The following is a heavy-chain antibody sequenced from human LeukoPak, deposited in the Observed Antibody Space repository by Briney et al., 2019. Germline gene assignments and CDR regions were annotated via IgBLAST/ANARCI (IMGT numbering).Heavy chain of an antibody. V-gene: IGHV3-30*03. CDR3: ARDMGYGAVKTLQLVGGLDY. J-gene: IGHJ4*02. D-gene: IGHD3-16*01. CDR2: ISYDGSNK. CDR1: GFTFSSYG. Sequence: PGGSLRLSCAASGFTFSSYGMHWVRQAPGKGLEWVAVISYDGSNKYYADSVKGRFTISRDNSKNTLYLQMNSLRAEDTAVYYCARDMGYGAVKTLQLVGGLDYWGQGTLVTVSS.